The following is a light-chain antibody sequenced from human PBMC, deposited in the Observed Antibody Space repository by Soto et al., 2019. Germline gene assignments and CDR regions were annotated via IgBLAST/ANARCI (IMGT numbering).Light chain of an antibody. J-gene: IGKJ4*01. CDR2: AAS. CDR1: QYIGRY. CDR3: QQTYRTPLT. V-gene: IGKV1-39*01. Sequence: DVQMTPSPSTLSASVGDRVTITCRAGQYIGRYLNWYQQKPGKAPKLLIYAASSLHSGVPSRFSGSGSGTDFTLTISSLQPEDFATYSCQQTYRTPLTFGGGTKVDI.